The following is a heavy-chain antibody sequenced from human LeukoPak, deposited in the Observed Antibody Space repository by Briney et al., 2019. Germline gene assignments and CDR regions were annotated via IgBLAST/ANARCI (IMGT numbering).Heavy chain of an antibody. J-gene: IGHJ4*02. CDR2: INTNTGNP. CDR1: GDTFTSHA. Sequence: GASVKVSCKASGDTFTSHAMNWVRQAPGQGLEWLGWINTNTGNPTYAQGFTGRFVFSLDTSVSTAYLRISSLKPEDTAVYYCAREVGQGWSFFDYWGQGTLITVSS. V-gene: IGHV7-4-1*02. CDR3: AREVGQGWSFFDY. D-gene: IGHD6-19*01.